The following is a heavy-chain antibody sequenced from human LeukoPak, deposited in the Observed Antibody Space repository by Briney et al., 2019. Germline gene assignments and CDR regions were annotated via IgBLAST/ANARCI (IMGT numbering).Heavy chain of an antibody. CDR2: INHRGST. V-gene: IGHV4-34*01. Sequence: SETLSLTCAVYGESLSKYYWTWIGQSPGKGLEWIGEINHRGSTNHNPSLKGRVTLSVDTSKHQFSLKLTSVTAADAAVYYCASSVGSTDYWGQGTLVTVSS. CDR1: GESLSKYY. D-gene: IGHD1-26*01. CDR3: ASSVGSTDY. J-gene: IGHJ4*02.